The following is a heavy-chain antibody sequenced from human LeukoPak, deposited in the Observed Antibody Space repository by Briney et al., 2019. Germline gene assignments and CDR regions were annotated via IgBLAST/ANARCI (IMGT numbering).Heavy chain of an antibody. Sequence: GGSLGLSCAASGLTFSSYSMNWVRQAPGKGLEWVSYITSSGDTTYYADSVKGRFTISRDNAKNSLYLQMNSLKDEDTAVYYCASDKDYALDYWGQGTLDTVSS. J-gene: IGHJ4*02. CDR3: ASDKDYALDY. CDR1: GLTFSSYS. V-gene: IGHV3-48*02. CDR2: ITSSGDTT. D-gene: IGHD3-16*01.